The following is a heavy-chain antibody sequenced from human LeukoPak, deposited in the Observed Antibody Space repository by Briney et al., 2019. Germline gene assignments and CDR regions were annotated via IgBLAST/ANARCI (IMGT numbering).Heavy chain of an antibody. CDR2: INVYNGNT. CDR1: GCTFTSYG. D-gene: IGHD2-21*02. J-gene: IGHJ4*02. CDR3: ARDCGGDCYLGY. V-gene: IGHV1-18*01. Sequence: ASVKVSCKASGCTFTSYGINWVRQAPGQGLEWMGWINVYNGNTNYLQKLQGRVTMTTDTSTSTVYMELRSLRSDDTAVYYCARDCGGDCYLGYRGQGTLVTVSS.